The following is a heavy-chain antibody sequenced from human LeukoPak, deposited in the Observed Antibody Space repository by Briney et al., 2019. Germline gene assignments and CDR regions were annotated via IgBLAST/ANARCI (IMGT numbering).Heavy chain of an antibody. CDR2: INAGSGNT. CDR3: ATAEGGIRFLEWLPHY. CDR1: GYTFTSYA. Sequence: GASVKVSCKASGYTFTSYAMHWVRQAPGQRLEWMGWINAGSGNTKYSQKFQGRVTMTEDTSTDTAYMELSSLRSEDTAVYYCATAEGGIRFLEWLPHYWGQGTLVTVSS. J-gene: IGHJ4*02. V-gene: IGHV1-3*01. D-gene: IGHD3-3*01.